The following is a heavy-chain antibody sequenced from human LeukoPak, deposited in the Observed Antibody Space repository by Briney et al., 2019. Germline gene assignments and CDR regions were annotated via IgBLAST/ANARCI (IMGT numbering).Heavy chain of an antibody. CDR1: GFSLSTSGVG. CDR3: AHRGGHYDSSGSLPLDY. D-gene: IGHD3-22*01. CDR2: IYWDDDK. V-gene: IGHV2-5*02. J-gene: IGHJ4*02. Sequence: SGPTLVKPTQTLTLTCTFSGFSLSTSGVGVGWIRQPPGKALEWLALIYWDDDKRYSPSLKSRLTITKDTSKNQVVLTMTNMDPVDTATYYCAHRGGHYDSSGSLPLDYWGQGSLATVSS.